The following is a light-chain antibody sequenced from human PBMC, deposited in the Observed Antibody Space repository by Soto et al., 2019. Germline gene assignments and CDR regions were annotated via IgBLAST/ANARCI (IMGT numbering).Light chain of an antibody. Sequence: DIQMTQSPSSLSASVGDRVTITCQASQDISNYLNWYQQKPGKAPKILIYDASVLEAGVPSRFSGGGSGTHFTLTISSLQAEDGATYYCQQFDNPPLTFGGGTKVEIK. CDR2: DAS. J-gene: IGKJ4*01. CDR3: QQFDNPPLT. V-gene: IGKV1-33*01. CDR1: QDISNY.